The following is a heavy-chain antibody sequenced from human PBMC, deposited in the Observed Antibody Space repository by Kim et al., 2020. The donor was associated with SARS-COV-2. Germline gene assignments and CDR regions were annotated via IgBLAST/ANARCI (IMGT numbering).Heavy chain of an antibody. V-gene: IGHV1-3*04. CDR2: INSANGDT. CDR3: TRGGSLGVGAIGY. CDR1: GYSFTTYA. D-gene: IGHD1-26*01. J-gene: IGHJ4*02. Sequence: ASVKVSCKASGYSFTTYAMHWVRRAPGHRLEWMGWINSANGDTKYSQTFQGRVTITRDTSASTAYMELSSLRSEDTAVYYCTRGGSLGVGAIGYWGQGTLVTVSS.